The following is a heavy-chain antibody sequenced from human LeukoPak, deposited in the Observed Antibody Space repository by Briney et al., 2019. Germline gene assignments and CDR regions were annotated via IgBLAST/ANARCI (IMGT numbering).Heavy chain of an antibody. CDR2: VYYSGSA. CDR3: APLAGES. J-gene: IGHJ5*02. V-gene: IGHV4-39*01. Sequence: PSETLSLTCTVSGGTVVTSAYSWGWLRQPPGKGLEYIGNVYYSGSAYYNPSLRSRVTLSIDTSSNQFSLRLTSVTAADTAVYYCAPLAGESWGQGTLVTVSS. CDR1: GGTVVTSAYS. D-gene: IGHD1-26*01.